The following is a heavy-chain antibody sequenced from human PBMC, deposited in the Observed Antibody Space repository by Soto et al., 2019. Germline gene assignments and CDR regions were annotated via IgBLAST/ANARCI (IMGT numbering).Heavy chain of an antibody. CDR2: IAPHSGRT. V-gene: IGHV1-18*04. CDR1: GYAFTSYG. CDR3: ARAATGSYHSAY. Sequence: QVQLVQSGPEVKNPGASVRVSCVASGYAFTSYGVNWVRQAPGQGLEWMGWIAPHSGRTTYLPKFQGRVTMTADVSTNTANIELRGLKSDDTGKNFCARAATGSYHSAYWGQGTVVTVSS. D-gene: IGHD3-10*01. J-gene: IGHJ4*02.